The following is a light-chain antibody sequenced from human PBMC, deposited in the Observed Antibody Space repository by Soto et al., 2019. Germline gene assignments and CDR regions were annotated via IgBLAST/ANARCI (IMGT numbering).Light chain of an antibody. CDR3: QQSYSTLQYT. Sequence: DIQMTQSPSSLYASVGDRVTITCRASQSISSYLNWYQHKPGKAPKLLIYAASSLQSGVPSRFSGSGYGTDFTITISSLQPEDFATYYCQQSYSTLQYTFGQGTKLEIK. V-gene: IGKV1-39*01. J-gene: IGKJ2*01. CDR2: AAS. CDR1: QSISSY.